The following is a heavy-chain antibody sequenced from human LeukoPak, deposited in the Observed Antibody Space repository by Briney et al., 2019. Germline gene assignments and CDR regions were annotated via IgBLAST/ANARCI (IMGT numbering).Heavy chain of an antibody. V-gene: IGHV4-59*01. CDR2: IYYSGST. Sequence: KPLETLSLTCTVSGGSISSYYWSWIRQPPGKGLEWIGYIYYSGSTNYNPSLKSRVTISVNTSKNHFSLKLSSVTAADTAVYYCARVTGYGGNHHYWGQGTLVSVSS. J-gene: IGHJ4*02. CDR3: ARVTGYGGNHHY. D-gene: IGHD4-23*01. CDR1: GGSISSYY.